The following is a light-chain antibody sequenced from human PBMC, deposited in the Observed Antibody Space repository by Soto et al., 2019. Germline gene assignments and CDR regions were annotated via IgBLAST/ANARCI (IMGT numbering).Light chain of an antibody. V-gene: IGKV1-5*03. Sequence: DIQMTQSPSTLSASVGDGVTITCRASQIIGSCLAWYQQKPGKAPKLLIYKATNLQSGVPSRFSGSVSGTDFSLTISSLQREDSATYFCQQYNDFQYTFGPGTKLEI. CDR1: QIIGSC. CDR3: QQYNDFQYT. CDR2: KAT. J-gene: IGKJ2*01.